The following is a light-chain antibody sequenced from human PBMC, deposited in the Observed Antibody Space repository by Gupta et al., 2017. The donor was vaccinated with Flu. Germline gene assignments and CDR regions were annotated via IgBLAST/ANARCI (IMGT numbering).Light chain of an antibody. CDR2: RDN. J-gene: IGLJ2*01. V-gene: IGLV3-9*01. Sequence: SYELTQPLSVSVALGQTARIACGGNDIGFKTVHWYQQKPGQAPVLVIYRDNNRPSGIPERFSGSNSGNTATLTVSRAQVGDEADYYCQVWDSSTEVFGGGTKLTVL. CDR1: DIGFKT. CDR3: QVWDSSTEV.